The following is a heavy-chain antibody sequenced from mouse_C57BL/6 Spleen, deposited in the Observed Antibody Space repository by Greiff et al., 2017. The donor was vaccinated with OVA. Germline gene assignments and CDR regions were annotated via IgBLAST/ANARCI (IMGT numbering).Heavy chain of an antibody. J-gene: IGHJ3*01. Sequence: QVQLQQPGAELVKPGASVKLSCKASGYTFTSYWMHWVKQRPGQGLEWIGMIHPNSGSTNYNEKFKSKATLTVDKSSSTAYMQLSSLTSEDSAVYYCAREGGSMVPWFAYWGQGTLVTVSA. CDR2: IHPNSGST. CDR3: AREGGSMVPWFAY. CDR1: GYTFTSYW. V-gene: IGHV1-64*01. D-gene: IGHD2-2*01.